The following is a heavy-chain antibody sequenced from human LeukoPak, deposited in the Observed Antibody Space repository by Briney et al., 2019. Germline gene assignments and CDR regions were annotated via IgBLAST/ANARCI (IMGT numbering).Heavy chain of an antibody. D-gene: IGHD2-2*01. CDR2: IYTSGST. V-gene: IGHV4-4*07. Sequence: SETLSLTCTVSGGSISSYYWSWIRQPAGKGLEWIGRIYTSGSTNYNPSLKSRVTMSVDTSKNQFSLKLSSVTAADTAVYYCARERHTIVVVPAARYYYYYYMDVWGKGTTVTISS. CDR3: ARERHTIVVVPAARYYYYYYMDV. J-gene: IGHJ6*03. CDR1: GGSISSYY.